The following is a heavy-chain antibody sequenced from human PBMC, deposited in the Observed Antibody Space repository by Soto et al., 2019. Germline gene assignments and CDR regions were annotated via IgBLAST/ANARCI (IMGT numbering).Heavy chain of an antibody. CDR1: GFTFSSYA. Sequence: EVQLLESGGGLVQPGGSLRLSCAASGFTFSSYAMSWVRQAPGKGLEWVSAISGSGGSTYYADSVKGRFTISRDNSKNTPYLQMNSLRVEDTAVYYCAKGGVVVVANPDYWGQGTLFTVSS. V-gene: IGHV3-23*01. CDR3: AKGGVVVVANPDY. J-gene: IGHJ4*02. D-gene: IGHD2-15*01. CDR2: ISGSGGST.